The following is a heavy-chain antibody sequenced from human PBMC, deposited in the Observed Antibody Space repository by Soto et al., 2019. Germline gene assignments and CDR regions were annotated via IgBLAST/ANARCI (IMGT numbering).Heavy chain of an antibody. D-gene: IGHD1-26*01. V-gene: IGHV1-69*01. J-gene: IGHJ4*02. CDR2: IIPIFGTA. Sequence: QVQLVQSGAEVKKPGSSVKVSCKASGGTFSSYSINWVRQAPGEGHAWMGEIIPIFGTANYAQKFQGRVTIPADESTSTAYMELRSLRSEDTAVYYCARDGGRHSGGIDYWGQGTLVTVSS. CDR3: ARDGGRHSGGIDY. CDR1: GGTFSSYS.